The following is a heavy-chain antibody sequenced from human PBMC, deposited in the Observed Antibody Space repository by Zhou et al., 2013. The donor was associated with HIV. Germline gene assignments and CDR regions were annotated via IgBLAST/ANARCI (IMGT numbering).Heavy chain of an antibody. V-gene: IGHV1-18*01. CDR2: INTFNGHT. D-gene: IGHD2-21*01. J-gene: IGHJ6*03. CDR1: GYSFINYG. Sequence: QVQLMQSGGEVRKPGASVTVSCKASGYSFINYGISWVRQAPGQRPEWMGWINTFNGHTTYAQRFRGRVNMTTDTSTTTAYMDLRSLTSDDTAVYYCARKAISYYFMDVWGRGTTVIVSS. CDR3: ARKAISYYFMDV.